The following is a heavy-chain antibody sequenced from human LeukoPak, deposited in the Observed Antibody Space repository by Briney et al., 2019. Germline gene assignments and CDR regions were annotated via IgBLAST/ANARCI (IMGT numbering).Heavy chain of an antibody. V-gene: IGHV3-30*18. J-gene: IGHJ4*02. CDR3: AKEKARWLQSAFDY. CDR1: GFTFSSCG. Sequence: QTGGSLRLSCAASGFTFSSCGIHWARQAPGKGLEWVAVISSAGSNKYYADSVKGRFTISRDNSKNTLYLQMTSLRTEDTAMYYCAKEKARWLQSAFDYWGQGTLVTVSS. CDR2: ISSAGSNK. D-gene: IGHD5-24*01.